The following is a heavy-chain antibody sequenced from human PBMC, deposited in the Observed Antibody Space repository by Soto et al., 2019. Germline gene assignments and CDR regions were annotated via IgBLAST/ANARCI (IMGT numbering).Heavy chain of an antibody. CDR1: GGSISSGGYS. CDR2: IYHSGST. Sequence: PSETLSLTXAVSGGSISSGGYSWSWIRQPPGKGLEWIGYIYHSGSTYYNPSLKSRVTISVDRSKNQFSLKLSSVTAADTAVYYCARGRGLKLQGGFDYWGQGTLVTVSS. D-gene: IGHD1-7*01. CDR3: ARGRGLKLQGGFDY. J-gene: IGHJ4*02. V-gene: IGHV4-30-2*01.